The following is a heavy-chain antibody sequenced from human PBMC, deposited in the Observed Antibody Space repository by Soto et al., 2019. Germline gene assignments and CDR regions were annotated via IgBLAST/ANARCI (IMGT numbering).Heavy chain of an antibody. D-gene: IGHD3-3*01. CDR1: GGSISSSSYY. V-gene: IGHV4-39*01. CDR3: ARRGYDFWSGYCPACMDV. CDR2: IYYSGST. J-gene: IGHJ4*02. Sequence: LSLTCTVSGGSISSSSYYWGWIHQPPGKGLEWIGSIYYSGSTYYNPSLKSRVTISVDTSKNQFSLKLSSVTAADTAVYYCARRGYDFWSGYCPACMDVWGQGTLVTVSS.